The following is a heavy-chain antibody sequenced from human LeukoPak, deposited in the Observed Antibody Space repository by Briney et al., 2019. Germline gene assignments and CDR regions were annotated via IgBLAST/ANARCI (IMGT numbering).Heavy chain of an antibody. V-gene: IGHV3-53*01. CDR2: IYSGGRT. CDR1: GFSVSNNY. D-gene: IGHD3-22*01. CDR3: ARVSRRGYYSGNWYFDL. J-gene: IGHJ2*01. Sequence: PGGSLRLSCAASGFSVSNNYMTWVRQAPGKGLEWVSIIYSGGRTYYADSVKGRFTVSRDDSKNTLYLQMNSLRAEDTAVYYCARVSRRGYYSGNWYFDLWGRGTLVTVSS.